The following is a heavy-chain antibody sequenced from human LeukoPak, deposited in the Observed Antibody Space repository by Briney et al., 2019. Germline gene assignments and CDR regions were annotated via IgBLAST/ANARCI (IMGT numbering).Heavy chain of an antibody. V-gene: IGHV3-66*01. D-gene: IGHD6-13*01. CDR1: GSTVSSNY. CDR2: IYSGGST. Sequence: GGSLRLSCAASGSTVSSNYMSWVRQAPGKGLEWVSVIYSGGSTYYADSVKGRFTIARDNSKNTLYLQMNSLRAEDTAVYYCAREVAAAGDFDYWGQGTLVTVSS. J-gene: IGHJ4*02. CDR3: AREVAAAGDFDY.